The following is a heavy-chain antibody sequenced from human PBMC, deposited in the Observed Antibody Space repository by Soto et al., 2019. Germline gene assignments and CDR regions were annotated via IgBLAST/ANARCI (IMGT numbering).Heavy chain of an antibody. J-gene: IGHJ5*02. Sequence: ASVKVSCKASGYSFTNNDVTWVRQATGQGLEWMGWMNPGSGDTGYAQKFQGRVTMTRDISIATAYMELSSLRSDDTAIYYCARMATFGSLNWFDPWGQGALVTVSS. D-gene: IGHD3-16*01. CDR2: MNPGSGDT. CDR1: GYSFTNND. V-gene: IGHV1-8*01. CDR3: ARMATFGSLNWFDP.